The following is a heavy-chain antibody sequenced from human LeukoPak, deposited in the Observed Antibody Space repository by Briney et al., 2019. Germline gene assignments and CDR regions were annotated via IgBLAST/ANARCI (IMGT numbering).Heavy chain of an antibody. V-gene: IGHV1-3*01. Sequence: ASVKVSCKASGYTFTSYAMHWVRQAPGQRLEWMGWINAGNGNTKYSQKFQGRVTITRDTSASTAYMELSSLISEDTAVYYCARRVFIAAAIYFDYWGQGTLVTVSS. CDR3: ARRVFIAAAIYFDY. D-gene: IGHD6-13*01. J-gene: IGHJ4*02. CDR1: GYTFTSYA. CDR2: INAGNGNT.